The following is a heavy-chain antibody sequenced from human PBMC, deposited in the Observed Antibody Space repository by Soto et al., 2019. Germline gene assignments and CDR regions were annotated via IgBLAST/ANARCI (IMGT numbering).Heavy chain of an antibody. V-gene: IGHV4-59*02. CDR3: ARGVGSSPPQS. CDR2: IYASGGP. Sequence: KPSDTLSLTCTICGGSVRVYYLSWLRQSTGQGLEWIGYIYASGGPYYNPSLRSRVTISADTSKNQISLKLTSPTAADTAVYYCARGVGSSPPQSWGPGTLVTVSS. J-gene: IGHJ5*02. CDR1: GGSVRVYY. D-gene: IGHD1-26*01.